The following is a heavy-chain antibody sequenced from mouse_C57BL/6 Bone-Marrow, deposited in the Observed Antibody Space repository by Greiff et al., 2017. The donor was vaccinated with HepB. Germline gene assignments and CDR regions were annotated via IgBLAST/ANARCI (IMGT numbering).Heavy chain of an antibody. CDR1: GYTFTDYY. CDR3: ARKGTAQATIDY. V-gene: IGHV1-76*01. Sequence: VQLQQSGAELVRPGASVKLSCKASGYTFTDYYINWVKQRPGQGLEWIARIYPGSGNTYYNEKFKGKATLTAEKSSSTAYMKLSSLTSEDSAVYFCARKGTAQATIDYWGQGTTLTVSS. J-gene: IGHJ2*01. D-gene: IGHD3-2*02. CDR2: IYPGSGNT.